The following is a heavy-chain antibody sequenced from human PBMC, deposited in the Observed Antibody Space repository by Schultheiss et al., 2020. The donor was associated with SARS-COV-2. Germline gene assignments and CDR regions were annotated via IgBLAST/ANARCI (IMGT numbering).Heavy chain of an antibody. J-gene: IGHJ6*02. Sequence: SETLSLTCTVSGGSISSYYWRWIRQPPGKVLEWIGYFYYSGSTNYNPSLKSRVTMSVDTSKNQFSLKLRSVTAADTAVYYCARHTRCSSTSCYSAYYYGIDVLGPGPTVTVSS. CDR3: ARHTRCSSTSCYSAYYYGIDV. D-gene: IGHD2-2*02. CDR1: GGSISSYY. V-gene: IGHV4-59*08. CDR2: FYYSGST.